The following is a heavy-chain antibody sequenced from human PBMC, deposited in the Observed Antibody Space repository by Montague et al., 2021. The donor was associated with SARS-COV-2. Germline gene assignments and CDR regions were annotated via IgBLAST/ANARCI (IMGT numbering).Heavy chain of an antibody. V-gene: IGHV4-34*01. J-gene: IGHJ4*02. CDR1: GGSFSGYD. CDR3: AGGGVTLSVEVGVFTGATYYFEY. CDR2: INHSGST. D-gene: IGHD1-26*01. Sequence: SETLSLTCAVYGGSFSGYDWSWIRQSPGKGLQWIGEINHSGSTNYNPSLKSRVTISLDTSKNQFSLKLSSVTAADTAFYHCAGGGVTLSVEVGVFTGATYYFEYWGQGTLVTVSS.